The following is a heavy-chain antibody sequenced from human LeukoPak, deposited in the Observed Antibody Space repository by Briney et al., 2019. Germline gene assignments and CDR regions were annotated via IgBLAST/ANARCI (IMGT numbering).Heavy chain of an antibody. CDR3: AREIRGYTYY. CDR2: IPYDGNNK. Sequence: PGGSLRLSCAASRFTFSSYGMHLVRQAPGKGLEWVAFIPYDGNNKYYADSVKGRFTISRDNSKNTLYLQMNSLRADDTAVYYCAREIRGYTYYWGQGTLVTVSS. J-gene: IGHJ4*02. D-gene: IGHD5-18*01. CDR1: RFTFSSYG. V-gene: IGHV3-30*02.